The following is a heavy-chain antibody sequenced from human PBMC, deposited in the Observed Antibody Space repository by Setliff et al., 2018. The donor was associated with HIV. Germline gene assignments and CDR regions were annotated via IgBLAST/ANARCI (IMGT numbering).Heavy chain of an antibody. J-gene: IGHJ3*01. Sequence: SVKVSCKASGGTFSNYAFSWVRQAPGQGLEWMGGIIPLFGTANYAQNIQGRVTITADASTSTAYMELSSLRSEDTAMYYCARDRHHYDSSGLDAFDLWGQGTMVTVSS. V-gene: IGHV1-69*13. CDR1: GGTFSNYA. CDR3: ARDRHHYDSSGLDAFDL. CDR2: IIPLFGTA. D-gene: IGHD3-22*01.